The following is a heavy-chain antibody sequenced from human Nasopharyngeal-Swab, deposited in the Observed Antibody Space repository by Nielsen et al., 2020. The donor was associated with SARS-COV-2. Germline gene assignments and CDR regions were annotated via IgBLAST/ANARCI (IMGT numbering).Heavy chain of an antibody. CDR3: AGHPEDFDY. J-gene: IGHJ4*02. Sequence: SETLSLTCAVYGGPFSDYHWSWVRQRPGKGLEWVGEMKPSGRTNYNPSLKSRGAISIDTSKNQFFLNLRSVTVADTAIYYCAGHPEDFDYWGQGTLVTVSS. CDR1: GGPFSDYH. CDR2: MKPSGRT. V-gene: IGHV4-34*01.